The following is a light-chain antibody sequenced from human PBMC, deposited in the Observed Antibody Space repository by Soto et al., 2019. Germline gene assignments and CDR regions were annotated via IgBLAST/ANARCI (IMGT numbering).Light chain of an antibody. CDR3: QQYQNLWT. V-gene: IGKV3-20*01. CDR2: GAS. Sequence: ESLLTQSPGILSLSPGERATLSCRASQSVRSSYLAWYQQKPGQAPRLLIQGASTRATGIPDRFSGSGSGTEFTLTIGSLQSEDSAVYYCQQYQNLWTFGQGTKVDIK. J-gene: IGKJ1*01. CDR1: QSVRSSY.